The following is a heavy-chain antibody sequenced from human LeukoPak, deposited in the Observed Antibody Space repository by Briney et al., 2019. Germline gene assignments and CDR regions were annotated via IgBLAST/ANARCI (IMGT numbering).Heavy chain of an antibody. Sequence: PGRSLRLSCAASGFTFSSYGMHWVRQAPGKGLEWVAVISYDGSNKYYADSVKGRFTISRDNSKNTLYLQMNSLRAEDTAVYYCAKDYYYDSSGYPPSVWGQGTTVTVSS. D-gene: IGHD3-22*01. CDR3: AKDYYYDSSGYPPSV. V-gene: IGHV3-30*18. CDR1: GFTFSSYG. J-gene: IGHJ6*02. CDR2: ISYDGSNK.